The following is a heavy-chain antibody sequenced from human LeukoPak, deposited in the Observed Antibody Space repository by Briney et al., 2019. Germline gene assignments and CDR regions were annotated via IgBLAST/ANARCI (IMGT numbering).Heavy chain of an antibody. D-gene: IGHD5-18*01. Sequence: SETLSLTCAVYGGSFSGYYWSWIRQPPGKGLEWIGEINHSGSTNYNPSLKSRVTISVDTSKNQFSLKLSSVTAADTAVYYCARAQVASYGFDYWGQGTLVTVSS. CDR3: ARAQVASYGFDY. V-gene: IGHV4-34*01. CDR2: INHSGST. CDR1: GGSFSGYY. J-gene: IGHJ4*02.